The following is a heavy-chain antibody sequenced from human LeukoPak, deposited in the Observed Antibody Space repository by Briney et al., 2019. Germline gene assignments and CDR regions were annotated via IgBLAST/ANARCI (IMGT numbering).Heavy chain of an antibody. J-gene: IGHJ4*02. CDR2: IYFSGST. D-gene: IGHD6-13*01. Sequence: SETLSLTCTVSGGSISSYYWSWIRQPPGKGLEWIGYIYFSGSTNYNPSLKSRVTISVDTSKNQFSLKLSSVTAADTAVYYCARSYSSSWYSDYWGQGTLVTVSS. V-gene: IGHV4-59*12. CDR3: ARSYSSSWYSDY. CDR1: GGSISSYY.